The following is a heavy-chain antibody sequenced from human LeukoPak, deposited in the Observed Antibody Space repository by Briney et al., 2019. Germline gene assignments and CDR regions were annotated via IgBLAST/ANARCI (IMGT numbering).Heavy chain of an antibody. D-gene: IGHD3-10*01. V-gene: IGHV5-51*01. CDR1: GYSFTSYW. CDR2: IYPGDSDT. CDR3: ARFLGGSGGLYNWFDP. J-gene: IGHJ5*02. Sequence: GESLKISCKGSGYSFTSYWIGWVRQMPGKGLEWMGIIYPGDSDTRYSPSFQGQVTISADKSISTAYLQWSSLKASDTAMYYCARFLGGSGGLYNWFDPWGQGTLVTVSS.